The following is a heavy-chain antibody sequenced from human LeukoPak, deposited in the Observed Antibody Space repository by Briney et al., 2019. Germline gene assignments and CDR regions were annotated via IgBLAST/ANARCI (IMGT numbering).Heavy chain of an antibody. CDR3: ARDLLYGAARGSFDL. CDR1: GFTFGRYT. CDR2: ISPTSIYI. J-gene: IGHJ3*01. Sequence: PGGSLRLSCEASGFTFGRYTMNWVRQAPGKGLEWVSSISPTSIYIYYGDSVRGRLTISRDTAKNALYLEMNSLRAEDTAVFYCARDLLYGAARGSFDLWGQGTMVTVSS. D-gene: IGHD3-10*01. V-gene: IGHV3-21*01.